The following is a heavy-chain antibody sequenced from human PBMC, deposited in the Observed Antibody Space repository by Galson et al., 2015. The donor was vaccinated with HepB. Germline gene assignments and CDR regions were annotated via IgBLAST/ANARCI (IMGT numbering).Heavy chain of an antibody. D-gene: IGHD6-13*01. CDR3: ARAGSSSWLPKNDY. J-gene: IGHJ4*02. V-gene: IGHV3-11*06. Sequence: SLRLSCAASGFTFSDYYMSWFRQAPGKRLEFVSYISSSSSYTNYADSVKGRFTISRDNAKNALYLQMDSLRAEDTAMYYCARAGSSSWLPKNDYWGQGTLVTVSS. CDR1: GFTFSDYY. CDR2: ISSSSSYT.